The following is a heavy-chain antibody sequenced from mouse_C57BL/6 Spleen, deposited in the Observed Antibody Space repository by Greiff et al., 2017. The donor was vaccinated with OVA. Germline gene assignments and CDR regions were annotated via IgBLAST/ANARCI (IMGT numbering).Heavy chain of an antibody. CDR3: ARRGRNYDYDYAMDY. V-gene: IGHV1-39*01. J-gene: IGHJ4*01. CDR2: INPNYGTT. CDR1: GYSFTDYN. D-gene: IGHD2-4*01. Sequence: VQLKESGPELVKPGASVKISCKASGYSFTDYNMNWVKQSNGKSLEWIGVINPNYGTTSYNQKFKGKATLTVDQSSSTAYMQLNSLTSEDSAVYYCARRGRNYDYDYAMDYWGQGTSVTVSS.